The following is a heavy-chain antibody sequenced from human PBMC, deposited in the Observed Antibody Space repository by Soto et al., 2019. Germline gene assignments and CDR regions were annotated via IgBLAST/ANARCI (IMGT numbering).Heavy chain of an antibody. J-gene: IGHJ6*03. CDR1: GGTFTSYA. CDR2: INASNVTA. CDR3: ARDTQWLGDYYYYMDV. Sequence: ASVKVSCKASGGTFTSYAITWVRQAPGQGLEWMGGINASNVTANYAQKFQGRVTITGDTSASTAYMELSSLRSEDTAVYYCARDTQWLGDYYYYMDVWGKGTTVTVSS. V-gene: IGHV1-69*06. D-gene: IGHD6-19*01.